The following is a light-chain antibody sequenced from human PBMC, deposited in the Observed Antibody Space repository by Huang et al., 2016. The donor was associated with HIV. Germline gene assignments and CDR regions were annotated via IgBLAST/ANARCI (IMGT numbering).Light chain of an antibody. CDR2: AAS. Sequence: DIQMTQSPSSLSASVGDSVTITCRASHTISNFLNWYQQKPGQAPQVLIAAASSSQRGVPSRFSGSGSGTDFTLTITNLQPEDFATYYCQQSYNTPRTFGQGTRLEI. CDR1: HTISNF. J-gene: IGKJ1*01. V-gene: IGKV1-39*01. CDR3: QQSYNTPRT.